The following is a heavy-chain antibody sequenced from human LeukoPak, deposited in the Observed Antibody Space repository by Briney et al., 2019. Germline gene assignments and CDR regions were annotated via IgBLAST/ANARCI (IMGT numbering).Heavy chain of an antibody. Sequence: SQTLCLSCTVSGGSISSGDYCWSCIRQPPGKGLEWIGYIYDSGTTYYNPSLKSRVTISVDTSKNQFSLKLSSVTAADTAVYYCARGVVVVPAATNNWFDPWGQGTLVTVSS. CDR3: ARGVVVVPAATNNWFDP. J-gene: IGHJ5*02. D-gene: IGHD2-2*01. CDR2: IYDSGTT. CDR1: GGSISSGDYC. V-gene: IGHV4-30-4*01.